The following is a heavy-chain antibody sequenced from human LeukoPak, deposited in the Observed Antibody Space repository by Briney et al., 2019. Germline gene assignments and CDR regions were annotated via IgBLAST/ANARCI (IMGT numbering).Heavy chain of an antibody. CDR2: ISSSSSYI. Sequence: PGGSLRLSCAASGFTFSSYSMNWVRQAPGKGLEWVSCISSSSSYIYHADSVKGRFTISRDNAKNSLYLQMNSLRAEDTAVYYCARDLGSHEDYFDYWGQGTLVTVSS. D-gene: IGHD1-26*01. CDR1: GFTFSSYS. V-gene: IGHV3-21*01. CDR3: ARDLGSHEDYFDY. J-gene: IGHJ4*02.